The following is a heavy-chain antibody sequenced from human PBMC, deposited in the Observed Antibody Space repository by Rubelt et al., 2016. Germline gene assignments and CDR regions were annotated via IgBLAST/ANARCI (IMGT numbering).Heavy chain of an antibody. CDR2: IYHSGST. Sequence: QVQLQESGPGLVKPSETLSLTCTVSGYSISSGYYWGWIRQPPGKGLEWIGSIYHSGSTYYNPSLKSRVTISVDTSKNQFSLKLSSVTAADTAVYYCARFKRWLQGPHVDYWGQGTLVTVSS. V-gene: IGHV4-38-2*02. J-gene: IGHJ4*02. D-gene: IGHD5-24*01. CDR3: ARFKRWLQGPHVDY. CDR1: GYSISSGYY.